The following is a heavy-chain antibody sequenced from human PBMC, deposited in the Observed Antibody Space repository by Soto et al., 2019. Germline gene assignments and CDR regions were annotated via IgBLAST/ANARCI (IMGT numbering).Heavy chain of an antibody. CDR1: GFTISSYA. CDR3: AKLRDFVVLPAGILDY. Sequence: PGGSLRLSCAASGFTISSYAISGIRLSPGKGLEWVSVISGGGHNTYYTPSVKGRFTISRDDFKNTLYLQMNSLRTEDTAMYYCAKLRDFVVLPAGILDYWGPGTLVNVSS. V-gene: IGHV3-23*01. J-gene: IGHJ4*02. CDR2: ISGGGHNT. D-gene: IGHD2-8*01.